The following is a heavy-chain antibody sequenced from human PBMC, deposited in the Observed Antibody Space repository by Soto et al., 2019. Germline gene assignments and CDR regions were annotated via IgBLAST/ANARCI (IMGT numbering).Heavy chain of an antibody. Sequence: EVQLVQSGAEVKKPGESLRISCKGSGYSFTSYWISWVRQMPGKGLEWMGRIDPSDSYTNYSPSFQGHVTISADKSISTAYLQWSSLKASDTAMYYCARHGSYGSIAARRGGMDVWGQGTTVTVSS. D-gene: IGHD6-6*01. CDR3: ARHGSYGSIAARRGGMDV. CDR2: IDPSDSYT. CDR1: GYSFTSYW. J-gene: IGHJ6*02. V-gene: IGHV5-10-1*03.